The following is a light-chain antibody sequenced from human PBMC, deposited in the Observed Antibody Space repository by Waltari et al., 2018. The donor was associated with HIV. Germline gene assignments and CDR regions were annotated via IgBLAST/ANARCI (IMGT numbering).Light chain of an antibody. Sequence: QSALTQPASVSGSPGQSITISCTGTSSDVGSYNLVSWYQQHPGKAPKLMLYEGSKRPSWVSYRFSGSKSRNTASPTSSGLQAEDEADYYCCSYAGSSTSWVFGGGTKLTVL. CDR1: SSDVGSYNL. CDR3: CSYAGSSTSWV. V-gene: IGLV2-23*01. J-gene: IGLJ3*02. CDR2: EGS.